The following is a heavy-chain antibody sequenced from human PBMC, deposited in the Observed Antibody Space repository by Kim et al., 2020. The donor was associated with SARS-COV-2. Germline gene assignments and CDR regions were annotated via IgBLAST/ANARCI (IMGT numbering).Heavy chain of an antibody. J-gene: IGHJ3*02. Sequence: GGSLRLSCAASGFTFSSYSMNWVRQAPGKGLEWVSSISSSSSYIYYADSVKGRFTISRDNAKNSLYLQMNSLRAEDTAVYYCARWDTYYYDSSGYSGDAFDIWGQGTMVTVSS. V-gene: IGHV3-21*04. CDR2: ISSSSSYI. CDR1: GFTFSSYS. CDR3: ARWDTYYYDSSGYSGDAFDI. D-gene: IGHD3-22*01.